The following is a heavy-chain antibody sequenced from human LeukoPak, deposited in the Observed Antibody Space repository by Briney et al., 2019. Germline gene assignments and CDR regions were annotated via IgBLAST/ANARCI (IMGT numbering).Heavy chain of an antibody. V-gene: IGHV7-4-1*02. CDR1: GYTFTSYA. CDR2: INTSTGNP. D-gene: IGHD2-15*01. Sequence: ASVKVSCKASGYTFTSYAMNWVRQAPGQGLEWMGWINTSTGNPTYAQGFTGRFVFSLDTSVSTAYLQISSLKAEDTAVYYCARAERYCSGGSCYADYYYYYGMDVWGQGTTVTVSS. CDR3: ARAERYCSGGSCYADYYYYYGMDV. J-gene: IGHJ6*02.